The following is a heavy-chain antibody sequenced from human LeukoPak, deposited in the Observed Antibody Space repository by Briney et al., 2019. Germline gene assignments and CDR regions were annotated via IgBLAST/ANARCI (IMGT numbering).Heavy chain of an antibody. CDR2: IYSSGST. CDR1: GGSFSGYY. Sequence: PSETLSLTCAVYGGSFSGYYWSWVRQPAGKGLEWIGRIYSSGSTKYNPSLKSRVNISVDTSKKKFSLKLNSVTAADTAVYYCARDVVAAAGTFDYWGQGTLVTVSS. V-gene: IGHV4-4*07. J-gene: IGHJ4*02. D-gene: IGHD6-13*01. CDR3: ARDVVAAAGTFDY.